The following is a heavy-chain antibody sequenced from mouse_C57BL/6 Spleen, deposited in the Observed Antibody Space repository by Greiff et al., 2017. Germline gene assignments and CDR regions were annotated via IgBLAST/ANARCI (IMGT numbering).Heavy chain of an antibody. V-gene: IGHV1-18*01. CDR3: ARFGQFYDYDGYAMDY. D-gene: IGHD2-4*01. CDR2: INPNNGGT. Sequence: EVQLQQSGPELVKPGASVKIPCKASGYTFTDYNMDWVKQSHGKSLEWIGEINPNNGGTIYNQKFKGKATLTVDKSSSTAYMELRSLTSEDTAVYYCARFGQFYDYDGYAMDYWGQGTSVTVSS. J-gene: IGHJ4*01. CDR1: GYTFTDYN.